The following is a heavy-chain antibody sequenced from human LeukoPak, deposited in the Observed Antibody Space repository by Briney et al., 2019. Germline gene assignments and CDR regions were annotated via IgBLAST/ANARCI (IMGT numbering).Heavy chain of an antibody. V-gene: IGHV4-59*11. CDR1: GVSISGHY. J-gene: IGHJ3*02. CDR3: ARLLDNDSSGDPDTFDM. D-gene: IGHD3-22*01. Sequence: PSENLSLTCTVSGVSISGHYWSWIRQPPGNGLEWIGFVYYSGRTRYNPSLHSRVTISAETSKNHLSLKLTSVTAADTAVYYCARLLDNDSSGDPDTFDMWGQGIKVTVSS. CDR2: VYYSGRT.